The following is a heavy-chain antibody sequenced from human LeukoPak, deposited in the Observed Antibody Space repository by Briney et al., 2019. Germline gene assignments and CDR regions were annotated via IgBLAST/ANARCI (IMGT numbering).Heavy chain of an antibody. CDR1: GGSFSGYY. J-gene: IGHJ4*02. V-gene: IGHV4-59*01. Sequence: SETLSLTCAVYGGSFSGYYWSWIRQPPGKGLEWIGEVYYSGTTNYNPSLKSRVTISVDASKYQFSLRLSSVTAADTAMYYCARAVRVKFDYWGQGLLVTVSS. D-gene: IGHD3-10*01. CDR3: ARAVRVKFDY. CDR2: VYYSGTT.